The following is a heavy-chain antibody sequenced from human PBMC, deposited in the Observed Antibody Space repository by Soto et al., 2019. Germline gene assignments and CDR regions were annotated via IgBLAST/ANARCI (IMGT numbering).Heavy chain of an antibody. CDR2: ISGSGGST. V-gene: IGHV3-23*01. CDR3: AKLAFLGADTIFGVPINY. CDR1: GFTFSSYA. J-gene: IGHJ4*02. D-gene: IGHD3-3*01. Sequence: PGGSLRLSCAASGFTFSSYAMSWVRQAPGQGLEWVSAISGSGGSTYYADSVKGRFTVPRDNSKNTLYLQMNSLRAEDTAVYYCAKLAFLGADTIFGVPINYWGQGTLVTVSS.